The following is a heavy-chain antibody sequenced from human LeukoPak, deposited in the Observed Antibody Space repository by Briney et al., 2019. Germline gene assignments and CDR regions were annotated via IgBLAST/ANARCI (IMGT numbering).Heavy chain of an antibody. CDR1: GYTFTSYG. CDR2: ISAYNGNT. D-gene: IGHD3-9*01. V-gene: IGHV1-18*04. CDR3: ARDQGPYYDILTGYGIGFDP. Sequence: ASVKVSCKASGYTFTSYGISWVRQAPGQGLEGMGWISAYNGNTNFAQKLQGRVTMTTDTSTSTAYMELRSLRSDDTAVYYCARDQGPYYDILTGYGIGFDPWGQGTLVTVSS. J-gene: IGHJ5*02.